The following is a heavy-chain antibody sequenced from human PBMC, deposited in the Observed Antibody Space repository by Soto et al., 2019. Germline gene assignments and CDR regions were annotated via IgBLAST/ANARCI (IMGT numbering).Heavy chain of an antibody. D-gene: IGHD3-22*01. V-gene: IGHV3-20*04. CDR1: GFTFDDYG. CDR3: ARDRDSSGYSDAVDY. J-gene: IGHJ4*02. Sequence: PGGSLRLSCAASGFTFDDYGMSWVRQAPGKGLEWVSGINWNGGSTGYADSVKGRFTISRDNAKNSLYLQMSSLRAEDTALYYCARDRDSSGYSDAVDYWGQGTLVTVSS. CDR2: INWNGGST.